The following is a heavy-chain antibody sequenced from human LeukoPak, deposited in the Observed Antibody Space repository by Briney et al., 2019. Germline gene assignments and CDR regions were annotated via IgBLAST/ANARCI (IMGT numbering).Heavy chain of an antibody. CDR3: ARDRGARGGYFQH. D-gene: IGHD1-26*01. CDR1: GGSISSSSYY. CDR2: IYYSGST. Sequence: SETLSLTCTVSGGSISSSSYYWGWIRQPPGKGLEWIGSIYYSGSTYYNPSLKSRVTISVDTSKNQFSLKLSSVTAADTAVYYCARDRGARGGYFQHWGQGTLVTVSS. J-gene: IGHJ1*01. V-gene: IGHV4-39*07.